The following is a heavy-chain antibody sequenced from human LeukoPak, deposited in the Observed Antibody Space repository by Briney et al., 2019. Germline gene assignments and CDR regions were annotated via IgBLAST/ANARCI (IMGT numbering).Heavy chain of an antibody. CDR3: ARATGSWFDP. V-gene: IGHV4-31*03. J-gene: IGHJ5*02. D-gene: IGHD3-10*01. Sequence: SETLSLACTVSGGSISSGGYYWSWIRQHPGKGLEWIGYIYYSGSTYYNPSLKSRVTISVDTSKNQFSLKLSSVTAADTAVYYCARATGSWFDPWGQGTLVTVSS. CDR1: GGSISSGGYY. CDR2: IYYSGST.